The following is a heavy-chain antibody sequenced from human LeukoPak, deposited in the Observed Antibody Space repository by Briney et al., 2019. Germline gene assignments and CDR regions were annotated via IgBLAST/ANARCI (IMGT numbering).Heavy chain of an antibody. J-gene: IGHJ4*02. CDR1: GYAFTSYY. Sequence: ASVKVSCKASGYAFTSYYIHWVRQAPGQGLEWMGLINPSGGSTTSAQKFQGRVTMTRDMSTSTVYMELGSLRSEDTAVYCCARTYYYDRSGYYFGYWGQGSLVTVSS. V-gene: IGHV1-46*01. CDR3: ARTYYYDRSGYYFGY. CDR2: INPSGGST. D-gene: IGHD3-22*01.